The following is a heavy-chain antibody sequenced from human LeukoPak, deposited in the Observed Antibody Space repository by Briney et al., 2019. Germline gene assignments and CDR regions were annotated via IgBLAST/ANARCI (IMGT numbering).Heavy chain of an antibody. CDR1: GGSISSYY. D-gene: IGHD6-19*01. Sequence: SETLSLTCTVSGGSISSYYWRWIRQPPGKGLEWIGYIYYSGSTNYNPSLKSRVTISVDTSKNQFSLKLSSVTAADTAVYYCAREYSSGHFQHWGQGTLVTVSS. CDR3: AREYSSGHFQH. CDR2: IYYSGST. V-gene: IGHV4-59*01. J-gene: IGHJ1*01.